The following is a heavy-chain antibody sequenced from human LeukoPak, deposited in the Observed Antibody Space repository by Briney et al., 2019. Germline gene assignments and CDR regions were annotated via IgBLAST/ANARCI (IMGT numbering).Heavy chain of an antibody. CDR1: GYTLTELS. Sequence: ASVKVSCKVSGYTLTELSMHWVRQAPGKGLEWMGGIIPIFGTANYAQKFQGRVTITADKSTSTAYMELSSLRSEDTAVYYCARDKGTRNPYYYYYMDVWGKGTTVTVSS. V-gene: IGHV1-69*06. J-gene: IGHJ6*03. CDR2: IIPIFGTA. CDR3: ARDKGTRNPYYYYYMDV.